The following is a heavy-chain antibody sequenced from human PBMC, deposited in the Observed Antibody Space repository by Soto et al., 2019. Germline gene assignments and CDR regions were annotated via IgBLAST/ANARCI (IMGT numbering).Heavy chain of an antibody. CDR1: GGSFSGYY. D-gene: IGHD3-9*01. CDR2: INHSGST. Sequence: SETLSLTCAVYGGSFSGYYWSWIRQPPGKGLEWIGEINHSGSTNYNPSLKSRVTISVDTSKNQFSLKLSSVTAADTAVYYCASGYVYLSGFDYWGQGTLVTVSS. J-gene: IGHJ4*02. V-gene: IGHV4-34*01. CDR3: ASGYVYLSGFDY.